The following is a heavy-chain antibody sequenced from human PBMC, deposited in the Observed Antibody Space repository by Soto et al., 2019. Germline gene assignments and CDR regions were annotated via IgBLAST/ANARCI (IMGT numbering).Heavy chain of an antibody. CDR1: GFTVSSNY. V-gene: IGHV3-53*04. Sequence: PGGSLRLSCAASGFTVSSNYMSWVRQAPGKGLEWVSVIYSGGSTYYADSVKGRFTISRHNSKNTLYLQMNSLRAEDTAVYYCARAPRGVWSGYYEPRGYYYYMDVWGKGTTVTVSS. J-gene: IGHJ6*03. D-gene: IGHD3-3*01. CDR3: ARAPRGVWSGYYEPRGYYYYMDV. CDR2: IYSGGST.